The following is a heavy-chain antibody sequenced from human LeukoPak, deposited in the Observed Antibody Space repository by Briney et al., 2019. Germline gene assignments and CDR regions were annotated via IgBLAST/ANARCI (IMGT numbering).Heavy chain of an antibody. V-gene: IGHV1-18*01. Sequence: ASVKVSCKASGYTFTSYGISWVRQAPGQGLEWMGWISAYNGNTNYAQKLQGRVTMTTDTSTSTAYMELRSLRSDDTAVYYCARVGPVVVITSYYFDYWGQGTLVTVSS. CDR3: ARVGPVVVITSYYFDY. CDR1: GYTFTSYG. CDR2: ISAYNGNT. J-gene: IGHJ4*02. D-gene: IGHD3-22*01.